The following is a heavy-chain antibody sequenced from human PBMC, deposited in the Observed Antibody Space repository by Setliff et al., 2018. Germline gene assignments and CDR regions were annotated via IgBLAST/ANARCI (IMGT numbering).Heavy chain of an antibody. J-gene: IGHJ3*01. CDR3: VREYSGGGLT. V-gene: IGHV1-18*01. D-gene: IGHD1-26*01. CDR1: GYTFTSYG. Sequence: ASVKVSCKASGYTFTSYGFSWVRQAPGQGLEWMGRISVYNGNTNYGQKYQSRVAMTTDTSTNTVYMELRSLRSDDTAVYFCVREYSGGGLTWGQGTMVTVSS. CDR2: ISVYNGNT.